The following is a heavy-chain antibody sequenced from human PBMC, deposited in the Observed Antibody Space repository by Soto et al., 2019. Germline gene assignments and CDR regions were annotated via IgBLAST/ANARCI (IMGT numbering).Heavy chain of an antibody. CDR3: ARDYYDSSGLYGMDV. J-gene: IGHJ6*02. CDR2: INPNSGGT. CDR1: GYTFTGYY. D-gene: IGHD3-22*01. V-gene: IGHV1-2*04. Sequence: ASVKVSCKASGYTFTGYYMHWVRQAPGQGLEWMGWINPNSGGTNYAQKFQGWVTMTRDTSISTAYMELSRLRSDDTAVYYCARDYYDSSGLYGMDVWGQGTTVTASS.